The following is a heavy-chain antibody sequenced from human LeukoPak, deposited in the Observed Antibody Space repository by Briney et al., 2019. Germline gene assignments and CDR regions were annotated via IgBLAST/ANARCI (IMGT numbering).Heavy chain of an antibody. CDR3: ATYSTGRYKGLEY. J-gene: IGHJ4*02. D-gene: IGHD6-19*01. V-gene: IGHV3-53*01. Sequence: PGGSLRLSCAASGFTVSSNYMSWVRQAPGKGLEWVSLIYSGGSTYYADSVKGRFTISRDNSKNTLHLQMNSLRAEDTAVYYCATYSTGRYKGLEYWGQGTLVTVSS. CDR1: GFTVSSNY. CDR2: IYSGGST.